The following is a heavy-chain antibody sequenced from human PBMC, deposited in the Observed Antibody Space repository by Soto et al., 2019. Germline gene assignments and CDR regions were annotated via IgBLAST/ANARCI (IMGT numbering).Heavy chain of an antibody. J-gene: IGHJ5*02. V-gene: IGHV3-23*01. CDR1: GFTFNSYA. CDR2: ISGSGRTT. D-gene: IGHD5-12*01. CDR3: AKGVTTIVATGSWFDH. Sequence: GGSLRLSCAVSGFTFNSYAMNWVRQAPGKGLEWVSSISGSGRTTYYADAVKGRFTISRDNSKNTLFLQMNSLRSEDTAVYYCAKGVTTIVATGSWFDHWGQGTLVTV.